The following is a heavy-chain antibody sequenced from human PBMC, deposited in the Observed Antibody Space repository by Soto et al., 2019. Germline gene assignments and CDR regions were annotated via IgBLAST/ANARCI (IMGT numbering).Heavy chain of an antibody. Sequence: GWSLRLSCVASGFTFSSYALNWVRQAPGRGLEWVSAISGSGGTTYYADSVKGRFTISRDNSKNTLFLQMNSLRAEDAAIYYCAKPPKVISTSFDYWGQGSLVTVSS. CDR1: GFTFSSYA. J-gene: IGHJ4*02. V-gene: IGHV3-23*01. CDR2: ISGSGGTT. CDR3: AKPPKVISTSFDY. D-gene: IGHD3-22*01.